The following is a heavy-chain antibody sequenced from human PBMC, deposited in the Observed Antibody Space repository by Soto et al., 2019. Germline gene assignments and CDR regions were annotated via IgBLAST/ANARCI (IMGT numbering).Heavy chain of an antibody. CDR3: ARATGTLRSRNCDY. V-gene: IGHV4-31*03. D-gene: IGHD1-1*01. CDR1: GGSISTVGHY. J-gene: IGHJ4*02. Sequence: PSETLSLTRSASGGSISTVGHYWTWIRQPPGKGLEWIGSIYHTGSTYYSKSLRSRLTMSVDTSKSQFSLRLSSVTAADTAVYYCARATGTLRSRNCDYWGQGSLVTVSS. CDR2: IYHTGST.